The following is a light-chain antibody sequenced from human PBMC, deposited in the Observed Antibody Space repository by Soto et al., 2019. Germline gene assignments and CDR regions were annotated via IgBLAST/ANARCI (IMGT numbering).Light chain of an antibody. CDR3: CSYASSRAWR. J-gene: IGLJ3*02. CDR2: EGT. Sequence: QSALTQPASVSGSPGQSITISCTGTGSDVGGYNFVSWYQQYPGKAPKLMIYEGTKRPSGVSGRFSGSKSGNTASLTISGLQAEDEADYYCCSYASSRAWRFGGGTKVTVL. V-gene: IGLV2-23*01. CDR1: GSDVGGYNF.